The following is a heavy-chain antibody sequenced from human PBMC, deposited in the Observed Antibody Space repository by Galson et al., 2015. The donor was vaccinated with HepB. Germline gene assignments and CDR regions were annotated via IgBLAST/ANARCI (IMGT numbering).Heavy chain of an antibody. Sequence: SLRLSCAASGFSFSSYAMSWVRQAPGQGLEWVSSISGNGSRTHYADSVKGRFTISRDNSKNTLSLQMNSLRAEDTAIYYCTKVAYTSGWGPFDYWGQGTLVTVSS. CDR3: TKVAYTSGWGPFDY. V-gene: IGHV3-23*01. CDR1: GFSFSSYA. CDR2: ISGNGSRT. J-gene: IGHJ4*02. D-gene: IGHD6-19*01.